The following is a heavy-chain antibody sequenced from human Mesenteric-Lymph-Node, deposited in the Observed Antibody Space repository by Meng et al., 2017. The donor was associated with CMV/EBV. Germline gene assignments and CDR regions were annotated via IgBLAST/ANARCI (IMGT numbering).Heavy chain of an antibody. D-gene: IGHD2-2*01. CDR2: IRYDGSNK. J-gene: IGHJ5*02. Sequence: LSLTCAASGFTFSSYGMHWVRQAPGKGLEWVAFIRYDGSNKYYADSVKGRFTISRDNSKNTLYLQMNSLRAEDTAVYYCAKPIVVVPAAPAYNWFDPWGQGTLVTVSS. V-gene: IGHV3-30*02. CDR1: GFTFSSYG. CDR3: AKPIVVVPAAPAYNWFDP.